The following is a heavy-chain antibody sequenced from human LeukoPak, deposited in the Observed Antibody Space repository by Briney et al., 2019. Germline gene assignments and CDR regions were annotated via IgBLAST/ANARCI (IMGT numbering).Heavy chain of an antibody. CDR1: GVSISSGDYY. CDR3: ARSTFGGVIAYYFDY. J-gene: IGHJ4*02. Sequence: PSETLSLTCTVSGVSISSGDYYWSWIRQPPGKGLEWIGYIYYSGSTYYNPSLKSRVTISVDTSKNQFSLKLSSVTAADTAVYYCARSTFGGVIAYYFDYWGQGTLVTVSS. CDR2: IYYSGST. D-gene: IGHD3-16*02. V-gene: IGHV4-30-4*01.